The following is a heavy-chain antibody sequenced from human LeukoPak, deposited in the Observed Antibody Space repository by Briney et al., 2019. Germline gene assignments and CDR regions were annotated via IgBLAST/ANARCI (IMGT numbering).Heavy chain of an antibody. D-gene: IGHD6-13*01. CDR2: FSGTGGST. V-gene: IGHV3-23*01. Sequence: GGSLRLSCAASGFTFSDYYMSWIRQAPGKGLEWVSGFSGTGGSTYYADSVKGRFTISRDNSKNTLSLQMNSLRAEDTAVYYCAKGPPSRITARAPYYFYYMDVWGQGTTVTVSS. CDR3: AKGPPSRITARAPYYFYYMDV. J-gene: IGHJ6*03. CDR1: GFTFSDYY.